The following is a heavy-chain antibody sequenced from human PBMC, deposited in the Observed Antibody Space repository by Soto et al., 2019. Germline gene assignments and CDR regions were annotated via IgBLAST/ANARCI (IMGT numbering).Heavy chain of an antibody. CDR1: GYTFTSYG. CDR2: ISAYNGNT. CDR3: ARESAYCSGGSFYSD. J-gene: IGHJ4*02. V-gene: IGHV1-18*01. Sequence: SLKVSCKASGYTFTSYGISWVRQAPGQGLEWMGWISAYNGNTNYAQKLQGRVTMTTDTSTSTAYMELRSLRSDDTAVYYCARESAYCSGGSFYSDWGQGTLVTVSS. D-gene: IGHD2-15*01.